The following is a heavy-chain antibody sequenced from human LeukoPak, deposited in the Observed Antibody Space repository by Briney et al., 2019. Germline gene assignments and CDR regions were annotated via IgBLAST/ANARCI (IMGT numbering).Heavy chain of an antibody. V-gene: IGHV4-59*04. CDR3: ARLFFVIDT. J-gene: IGHJ5*02. CDR2: VHYSGST. Sequence: SSETLSLTCTVSGGSISTFYWSWLRQPPGEGLECIGTVHYSGSTFYNPSLKSRVNISVDTSKNQFSLQLSSVTAADTAVYYCARLFFVIDTWGQGTLVTVSS. D-gene: IGHD3-3*01. CDR1: GGSISTFY.